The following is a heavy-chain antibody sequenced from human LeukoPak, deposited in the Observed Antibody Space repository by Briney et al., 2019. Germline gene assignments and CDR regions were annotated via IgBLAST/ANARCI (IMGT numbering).Heavy chain of an antibody. J-gene: IGHJ4*02. V-gene: IGHV4-59*08. CDR2: IFYSGST. CDR1: GGSLSNYY. CDR3: ARTSITVAMDY. D-gene: IGHD6-19*01. Sequence: SETLSLTCTVSGGSLSNYYWSWSRQPPGKGLEWIGYIFYSGSTNYNPSLKSPVTMSVDTSKNQFSLKLTSVTAADAAVYYCARTSITVAMDYWGQGTLVTVSS.